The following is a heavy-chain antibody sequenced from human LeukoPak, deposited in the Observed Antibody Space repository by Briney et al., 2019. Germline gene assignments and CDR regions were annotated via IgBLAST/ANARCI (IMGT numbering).Heavy chain of an antibody. CDR2: ISSSGSTI. J-gene: IGHJ4*02. CDR1: GFTFSDYY. Sequence: PGGSLRLSCAASGFTFSDYYMSWIRQAPGKGLEGVSYISSSGSTIYYADSVKCRFTISRDNAKNSLYLQMNSLRAEDTAVYYCAKDYAYSGSYYIDYWGQGTLVTVSS. D-gene: IGHD1-26*01. CDR3: AKDYAYSGSYYIDY. V-gene: IGHV3-11*01.